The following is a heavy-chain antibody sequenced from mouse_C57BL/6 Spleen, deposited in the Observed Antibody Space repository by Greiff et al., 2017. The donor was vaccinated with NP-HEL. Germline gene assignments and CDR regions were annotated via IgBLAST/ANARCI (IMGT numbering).Heavy chain of an antibody. CDR3: ARRRGLVDY. Sequence: QVQLQQPGAELVMPGASVKLSCKASGYTFTSYWMHWVKQRPGQGLEWIGEIDPSDSYTNYNQKFKGKSTLTVDKSSSTAYMQLSSLTSEDSAVYYCARRRGLVDYWGQGTTLTVSS. V-gene: IGHV1-69*01. CDR1: GYTFTSYW. D-gene: IGHD3-3*01. CDR2: IDPSDSYT. J-gene: IGHJ2*01.